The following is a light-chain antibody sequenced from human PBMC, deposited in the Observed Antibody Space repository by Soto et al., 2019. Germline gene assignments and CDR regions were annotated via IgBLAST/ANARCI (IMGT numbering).Light chain of an antibody. CDR2: QDS. Sequence: SYELTQPPSVSESPGQTASITCSGDKLGDKYACWYQQKPGQSPVLVIYQDSKRPSGIPERFSGSNSGNTATLTISGTQAMDEADYYCQAWDSSTYVFGTGTQLTVL. J-gene: IGLJ1*01. CDR1: KLGDKY. CDR3: QAWDSSTYV. V-gene: IGLV3-1*01.